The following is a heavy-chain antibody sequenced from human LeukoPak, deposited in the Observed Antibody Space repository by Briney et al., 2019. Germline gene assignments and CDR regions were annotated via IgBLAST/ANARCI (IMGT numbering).Heavy chain of an antibody. CDR1: GFTFSSYS. V-gene: IGHV3-21*01. Sequence: GGSLRLSCAASGFTFSSYSMNWVRQAPGKGLEWVSSISGNNNYIYYADSVKGRFTISRDNAKSSLYLQMNSLRAEDTAVYYCARVGTNYYGSGSYYNFDYWGQGTLVTVSS. J-gene: IGHJ4*02. CDR2: ISGNNNYI. D-gene: IGHD3-10*01. CDR3: ARVGTNYYGSGSYYNFDY.